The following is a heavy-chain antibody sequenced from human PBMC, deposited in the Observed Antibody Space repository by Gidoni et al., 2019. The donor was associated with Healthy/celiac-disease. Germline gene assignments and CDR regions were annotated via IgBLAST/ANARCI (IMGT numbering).Heavy chain of an antibody. CDR3: ARRRDGYKGSDY. V-gene: IGHV4-34*01. CDR1: GGSFSGYY. D-gene: IGHD5-12*01. Sequence: QVQLQQWGAGLLKPSETLSLTCAVYGGSFSGYYWSWIRQPPGKGLEWIGEINHSGSTNYNPSLKSRVTISVDTSKNQFSLKLSSVTAADTAVYYCARRRDGYKGSDYWGQGTLVTVSS. CDR2: INHSGST. J-gene: IGHJ4*02.